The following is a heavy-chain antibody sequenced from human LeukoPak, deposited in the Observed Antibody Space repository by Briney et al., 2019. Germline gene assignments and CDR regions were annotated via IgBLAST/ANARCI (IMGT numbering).Heavy chain of an antibody. J-gene: IGHJ1*01. V-gene: IGHV3-23*01. D-gene: IGHD6-13*01. Sequence: PGGSLRLSCTASGFTFSTYAMSWVRQAPGKGLEWVSSITGSGDTTYYADSVKGRFTTSRDNAKNSLDLQMNSLKVEDTAVYYCATPAAGPGAEYSLYWGQGTLVIVSS. CDR2: ITGSGDTT. CDR1: GFTFSTYA. CDR3: ATPAAGPGAEYSLY.